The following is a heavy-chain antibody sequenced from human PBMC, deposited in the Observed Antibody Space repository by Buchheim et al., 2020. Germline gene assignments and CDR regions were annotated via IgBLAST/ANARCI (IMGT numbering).Heavy chain of an antibody. D-gene: IGHD3-10*01. CDR3: AREVAYGSGKSY. V-gene: IGHV3-48*01. Sequence: EVQLVESGGGLVQPGGSLRLSCAASGLTFSTYSMNWIRQAPGKGLEWVSYISGSTTTIYYADSVRGRFTISRDNSKNTLYLQMNSLRAEDTAVYYCAREVAYGSGKSYWGQGTL. J-gene: IGHJ4*02. CDR1: GLTFSTYS. CDR2: ISGSTTTI.